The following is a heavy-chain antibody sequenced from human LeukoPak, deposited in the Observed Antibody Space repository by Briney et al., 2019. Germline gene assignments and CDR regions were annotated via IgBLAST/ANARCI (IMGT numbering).Heavy chain of an antibody. Sequence: PSETLSLTCTVSGGSISSSSYYWGWIRQPSGKGLEWIGSIYYSGSTYYNPSLKSRVTISVDTSKNQFSLKLSSVTAADTAVYYCARGRHFPRIVVVTAIRPFDYWGQGTLVTVSS. CDR1: GGSISSSSYY. D-gene: IGHD2-21*02. CDR2: IYYSGST. CDR3: ARGRHFPRIVVVTAIRPFDY. J-gene: IGHJ4*02. V-gene: IGHV4-39*07.